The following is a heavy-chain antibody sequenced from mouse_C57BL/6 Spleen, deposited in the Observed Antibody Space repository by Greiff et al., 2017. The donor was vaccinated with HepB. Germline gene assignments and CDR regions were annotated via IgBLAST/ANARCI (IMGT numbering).Heavy chain of an antibody. Sequence: VQLQQSGPELVKPGASVKISCKASGYAFSSSWMNWVKQRPGKGLEWIGRIYPGDGDTNYNGKFQGKATLTADKSSSTAYMQLSSLTSEDSAVYFGARLPVDYYARDYWGQGTSVTVSS. J-gene: IGHJ4*01. CDR3: ARLPVDYYARDY. V-gene: IGHV1-82*01. CDR1: GYAFSSSW. D-gene: IGHD1-1*01. CDR2: IYPGDGDT.